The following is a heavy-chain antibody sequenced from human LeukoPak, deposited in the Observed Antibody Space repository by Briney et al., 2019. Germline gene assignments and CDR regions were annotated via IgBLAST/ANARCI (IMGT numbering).Heavy chain of an antibody. CDR3: AREGLSRAGTTLNGFDY. J-gene: IGHJ4*02. D-gene: IGHD1-7*01. CDR2: INPSGGST. CDR1: GYTFTSYY. V-gene: IGHV1-46*01. Sequence: ASVKVSCKASGYTFTSYYMHWVRQAPGQGLEWMGIINPSGGSTSYAQKFQGRVTMTRDTSTSTVYMELSSLRSEDTAVYYCAREGLSRAGTTLNGFDYWGQGTLVTVSS.